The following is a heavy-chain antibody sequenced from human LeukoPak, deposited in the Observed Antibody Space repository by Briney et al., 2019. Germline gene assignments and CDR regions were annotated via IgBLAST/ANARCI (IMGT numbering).Heavy chain of an antibody. V-gene: IGHV1-69*04. Sequence: SVKVSCKVSGGTFSSYAISWVRQAPGQGLEWMGRIIPILGIANYAQKFQGRVTITADKSTSTAYMELSRLRSDDTAVYYCARDHYGCSSTSCYDYYYYGMDVWGQGTTVTVSS. CDR3: ARDHYGCSSTSCYDYYYYGMDV. J-gene: IGHJ6*02. D-gene: IGHD2-2*01. CDR1: GGTFSSYA. CDR2: IIPILGIA.